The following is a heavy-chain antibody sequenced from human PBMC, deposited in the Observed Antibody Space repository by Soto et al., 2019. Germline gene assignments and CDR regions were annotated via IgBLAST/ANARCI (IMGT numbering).Heavy chain of an antibody. J-gene: IGHJ3*02. V-gene: IGHV4-39*07. Sequence: SETLSLTCTVSGGSVSSANYYWGWIRQPPGKGLEWIGSIYYSGSTYYNPSLKSRVTISVDTSKNQFSLKLTSVTAADTAVYYCARPQFGSGSYYSDAFDIWGQGTMVTVSS. D-gene: IGHD3-10*01. CDR2: IYYSGST. CDR3: ARPQFGSGSYYSDAFDI. CDR1: GGSVSSANYY.